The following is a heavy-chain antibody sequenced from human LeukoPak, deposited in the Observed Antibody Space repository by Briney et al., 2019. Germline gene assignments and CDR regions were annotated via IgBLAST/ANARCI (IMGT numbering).Heavy chain of an antibody. CDR2: ISGSGGST. J-gene: IGHJ4*02. Sequence: GGSPRLSCAASGFTFSSYAMSWVRQAPGKGLEWVSAISGSGGSTYYADSVKGRFTISRDNSKNTLYLQMNSLRAEDTAVYYCAKDLLYYYDSSGPIDYWGQGTLVTVSS. CDR1: GFTFSSYA. D-gene: IGHD3-22*01. V-gene: IGHV3-23*01. CDR3: AKDLLYYYDSSGPIDY.